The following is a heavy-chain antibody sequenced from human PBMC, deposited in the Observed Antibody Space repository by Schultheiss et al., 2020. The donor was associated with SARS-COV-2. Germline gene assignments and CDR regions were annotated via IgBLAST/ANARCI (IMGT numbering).Heavy chain of an antibody. CDR2: FDPEDGET. D-gene: IGHD3-22*01. CDR3: ARHVPDYYYDSSGYYYGFDP. CDR1: GYTLTELS. V-gene: IGHV1-24*01. J-gene: IGHJ5*02. Sequence: ASVKVSCKVSGYTLTELSMHWVRQAPGKGLEWMGGFDPEDGETIYAQKFQGRVTMTEDTSTDTAYMELSSLRSEDTAVYYCARHVPDYYYDSSGYYYGFDPWGQGTLVTVSS.